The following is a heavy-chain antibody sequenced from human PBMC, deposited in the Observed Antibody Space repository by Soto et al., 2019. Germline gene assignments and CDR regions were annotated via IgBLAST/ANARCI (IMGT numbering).Heavy chain of an antibody. CDR3: ARDRVDSGDPEYFQR. J-gene: IGHJ1*01. CDR2: TYSGGST. V-gene: IGHV3-53*01. D-gene: IGHD2-21*02. Sequence: EWVSATYSGGSTYYADSVKGRFTISRDHSEYTLYLQMNRLRAEVTAVYYSARDRVDSGDPEYFQRWGQGTLVTVSS.